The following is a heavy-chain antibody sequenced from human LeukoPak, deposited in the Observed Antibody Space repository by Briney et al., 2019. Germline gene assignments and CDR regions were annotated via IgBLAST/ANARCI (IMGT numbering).Heavy chain of an antibody. J-gene: IGHJ4*02. D-gene: IGHD1-1*01. Sequence: GGSLRLSCAGSGLTFSSYAMSWVRQAPGKGLEWVSDISGSGGSTYYADSVKGRFTISRDNSKNRLYLQMKSLRAEDTAVYYCAKALPLEYSVPYFDYWGQGTLVTVSS. CDR1: GLTFSSYA. V-gene: IGHV3-23*01. CDR3: AKALPLEYSVPYFDY. CDR2: ISGSGGST.